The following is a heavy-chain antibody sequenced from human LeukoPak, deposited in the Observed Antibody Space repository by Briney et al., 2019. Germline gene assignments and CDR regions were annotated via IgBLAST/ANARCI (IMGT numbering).Heavy chain of an antibody. CDR1: GFTFSSYA. D-gene: IGHD3-3*01. Sequence: GGSLRLSCAASGFTFSSYAMHWVRQAPGKGLEWVAVISYDGSNKYYADSVKGRFTISRDNSKNTLYLQMNSLRAEDTAVYYCARDRYDFWSGPFDYWGQGTLVTVSS. J-gene: IGHJ4*02. CDR3: ARDRYDFWSGPFDY. CDR2: ISYDGSNK. V-gene: IGHV3-30*04.